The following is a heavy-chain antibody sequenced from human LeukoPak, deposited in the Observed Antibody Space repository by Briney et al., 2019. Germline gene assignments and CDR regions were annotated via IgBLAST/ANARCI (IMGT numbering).Heavy chain of an antibody. D-gene: IGHD1-1*01. Sequence: SETLSLTCTVSGGSMTNYYWTWIRQSPGKGLEWIGYVYYSGRTNYNPSLMSRITISVDTSNNQFSLKLTSVSSADTAMYSCARGDVDRGYKWGGSSYHYYMDVWGKGTTVTVSS. J-gene: IGHJ6*03. CDR3: ARGDVDRGYKWGGSSYHYYMDV. CDR2: VYYSGRT. CDR1: GGSMTNYY. V-gene: IGHV4-59*01.